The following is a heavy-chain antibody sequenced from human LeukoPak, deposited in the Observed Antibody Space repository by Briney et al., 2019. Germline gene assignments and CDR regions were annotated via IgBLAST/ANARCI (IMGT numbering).Heavy chain of an antibody. J-gene: IGHJ5*02. D-gene: IGHD3-10*01. CDR2: IWYDSSNK. CDR1: GFTFNTYG. Sequence: GGSLRLSCAASGFTFNTYGMHWLRQSPGKGLEWLAVIWYDSSNKYYADSVKGRFSISRDNSKNSLYLQMNSLRAEDTAVYYCAREITMIRGAPLGWFDPWGQGTRSPSPQ. V-gene: IGHV3-33*01. CDR3: AREITMIRGAPLGWFDP.